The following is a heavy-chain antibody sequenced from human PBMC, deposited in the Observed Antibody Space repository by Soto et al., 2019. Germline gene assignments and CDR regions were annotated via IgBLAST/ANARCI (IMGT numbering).Heavy chain of an antibody. J-gene: IGHJ6*03. V-gene: IGHV3-64*01. CDR2: ISSNGVGT. Sequence: EVQLAESGGGLAQPGGSLRLSCAASGFTLSGYAMDWVRQAPGKGLEYVSGISSNGVGTYYANSVQGRFTISRDNSKNTVDLQMGSLRPEDMAVYYCARRARPDFYYMDVWGKGTTVTLS. CDR3: ARRARPDFYYMDV. D-gene: IGHD6-6*01. CDR1: GFTLSGYA.